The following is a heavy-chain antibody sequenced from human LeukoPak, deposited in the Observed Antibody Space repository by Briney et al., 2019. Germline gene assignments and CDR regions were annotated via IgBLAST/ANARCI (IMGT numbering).Heavy chain of an antibody. CDR1: GFTLDDYA. D-gene: IGHD6-13*01. CDR2: ISWNSGSI. Sequence: GGSLRLSCAASGFTLDDYAMHWVRQAPGKGLEWVSGISWNSGSIGYADSAKGRFTISRDNAKNSLYLQMNSLRAEDTALYYCAKVSSAGYSSSWYDYWGQGTLVTVSS. J-gene: IGHJ4*02. CDR3: AKVSSAGYSSSWYDY. V-gene: IGHV3-9*01.